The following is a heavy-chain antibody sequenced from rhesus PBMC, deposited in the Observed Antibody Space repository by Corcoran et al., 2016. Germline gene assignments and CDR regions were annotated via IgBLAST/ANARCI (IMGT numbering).Heavy chain of an antibody. CDR1: GYSISSNY. CDR2: IYGSSGST. Sequence: QVQLQESGPGLVKPSETLSLTCAVSGYSISSNYWSWIPQPPGKGLEWIGYIYGSSGSTYYNPSLKSRVTISTDTSKNQFSLKLSSVTAADTAVYYCALIAGISFYYFDYWGQGVLVTVSS. D-gene: IGHD1-1-1*01. CDR3: ALIAGISFYYFDY. J-gene: IGHJ4*01. V-gene: IGHV4-147*01.